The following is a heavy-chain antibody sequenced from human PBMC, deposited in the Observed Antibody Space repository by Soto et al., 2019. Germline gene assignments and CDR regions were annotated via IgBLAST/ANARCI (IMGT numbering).Heavy chain of an antibody. J-gene: IGHJ4*02. V-gene: IGHV4-59*01. Sequence: QVQLQESGPGLVKPSETLSLTCTVSGGSISNDCWSWVRQPPGKGLEWIGYIYDSGSTNYNPSLKSRVTISVDTSKNQFSLRLTSVTAADTAVYYCAAAPRYWGQGTLVTVSS. CDR3: AAAPRY. D-gene: IGHD2-15*01. CDR2: IYDSGST. CDR1: GGSISNDC.